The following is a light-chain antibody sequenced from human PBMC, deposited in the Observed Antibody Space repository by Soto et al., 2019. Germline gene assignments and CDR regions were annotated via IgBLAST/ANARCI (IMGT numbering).Light chain of an antibody. CDR1: SSNIGAGYD. V-gene: IGLV1-40*01. CDR3: QSYDSSLSGSVV. CDR2: GDT. J-gene: IGLJ2*01. Sequence: QSVLTQPPSVSGAPGQRVTISCTGSSSNIGAGYDVHWYQQLPGAAPKLIIYGDTNRPSGVPDRFSGSKSDTSASLAITGLQAEDEADYYCQSYDSSLSGSVVFGGGTKLTVL.